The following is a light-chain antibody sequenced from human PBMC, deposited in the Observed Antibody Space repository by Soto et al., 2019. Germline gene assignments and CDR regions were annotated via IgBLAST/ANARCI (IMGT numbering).Light chain of an antibody. J-gene: IGLJ2*01. CDR3: QTADTSLSVV. Sequence: QSVLTQPPSVSGAPGQRVTISCTGSSSNIGAGYGVHWYQQLPGAAPKLLIYGNTNRPSGVPDRISGSQSGTSASLAITGLQAGDEADYYCQTADTSLSVVFGGGTKLTVL. V-gene: IGLV1-40*01. CDR2: GNT. CDR1: SSNIGAGYG.